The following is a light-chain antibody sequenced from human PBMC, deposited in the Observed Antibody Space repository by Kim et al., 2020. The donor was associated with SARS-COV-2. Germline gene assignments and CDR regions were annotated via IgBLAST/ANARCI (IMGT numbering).Light chain of an antibody. CDR1: ELGEKY. J-gene: IGLJ2*01. Sequence: VSPGKTATITCSGDELGEKYVCWYQQKPGQPPVLVIYQDTKRPSGIPERFAGSNSGNTATLTISGAQAMDEADYFCQVWASSTVVFGGGTKLTVL. CDR3: QVWASSTVV. V-gene: IGLV3-1*01. CDR2: QDT.